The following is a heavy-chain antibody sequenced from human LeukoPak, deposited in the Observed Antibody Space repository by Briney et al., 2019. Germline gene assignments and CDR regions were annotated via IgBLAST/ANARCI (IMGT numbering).Heavy chain of an antibody. J-gene: IGHJ5*02. D-gene: IGHD2-2*01. CDR3: AKDTGDIVVVPAASNWFDP. CDR2: ISWNSGSI. Sequence: QPGGSLRLSCAASGFTFDDYAMHWVRQAPGKGLEWVSGISWNSGSIGYADSVKGRFTISRDNAKNSLYLQMNSLRAEDTAVYYCAKDTGDIVVVPAASNWFDPWGQGTLVTVSS. CDR1: GFTFDDYA. V-gene: IGHV3-9*01.